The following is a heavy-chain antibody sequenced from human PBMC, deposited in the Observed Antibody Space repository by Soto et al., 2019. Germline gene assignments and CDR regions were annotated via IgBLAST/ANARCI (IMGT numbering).Heavy chain of an antibody. CDR3: VRLVKGGNTYGYIDN. CDR1: GDSITSSSYH. J-gene: IGHJ4*02. V-gene: IGHV4-39*01. CDR2: IYYSGTT. D-gene: IGHD5-18*01. Sequence: SETLSLTCTVSGDSITSSSYHWGWIRQPPGKGLEWIGSIYYSGTTFYNPSLKSRVTISVDTSKNQFSLKLSSVTAADTVIYYCVRLVKGGNTYGYIDNWGQGTLVTVSS.